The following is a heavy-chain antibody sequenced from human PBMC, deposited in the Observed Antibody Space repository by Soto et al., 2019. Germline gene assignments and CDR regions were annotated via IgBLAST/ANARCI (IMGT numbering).Heavy chain of an antibody. CDR3: ANRGFNYDRSAYPFDY. Sequence: GGSLRLSGAASGFTFSSYCIHWVRQAPCKGLEWVAVISYDGSNKYYADSVKGRFTISRDNSKNTLYLQMNSLRAEDTAVYYFANRGFNYDRSAYPFDYCGQGTLVTVCS. V-gene: IGHV3-30*18. CDR2: ISYDGSNK. J-gene: IGHJ4*02. D-gene: IGHD3-22*01. CDR1: GFTFSSYC.